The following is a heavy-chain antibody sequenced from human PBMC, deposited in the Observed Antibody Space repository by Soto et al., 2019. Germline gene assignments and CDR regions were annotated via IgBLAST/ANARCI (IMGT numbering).Heavy chain of an antibody. D-gene: IGHD3-16*01. V-gene: IGHV3-11*01. CDR3: ATGLKDASNRPSFDS. CDR1: GFNFSAYY. J-gene: IGHJ4*02. Sequence: PGGSLRLSCSGSGFNFSAYYMNWIRQTPVRGLEWVSSILSLESHKYYAAPVMGRFNISRDNDQKSLFLQMNNLRAEDTGIYFCATGLKDASNRPSFDSWGPGTPVTVSS. CDR2: ILSLESHK.